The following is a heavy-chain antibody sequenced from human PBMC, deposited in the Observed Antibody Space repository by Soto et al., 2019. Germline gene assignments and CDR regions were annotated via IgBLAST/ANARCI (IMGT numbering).Heavy chain of an antibody. CDR2: IYYSGST. V-gene: IGHV4-59*01. Sequence: PSETLSLTCTVSGGSTSSYYWSWIRQPPGKGLEWIGYIYYSGSTNYNPSLKSRVTISVDTSKNQFSLKLSSVTAADTAVYYCASSNIAAAGFYYYGMDVWGRGTTVT. J-gene: IGHJ6*02. CDR3: ASSNIAAAGFYYYGMDV. CDR1: GGSTSSYY. D-gene: IGHD6-13*01.